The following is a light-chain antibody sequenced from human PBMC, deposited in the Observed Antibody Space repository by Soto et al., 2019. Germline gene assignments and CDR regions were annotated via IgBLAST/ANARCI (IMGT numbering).Light chain of an antibody. CDR2: AAS. CDR1: QGISSY. CDR3: QQLKSYPIT. J-gene: IGKJ5*01. V-gene: IGKV1-9*01. Sequence: DIQLTQSPSFLSASVGDRVTITCRASQGISSYLAWYQQKPGKAPKLLIYAASTLQSGVPSRFSGSGSGTEFTLTSSSLHPEDFSTYYCQQLKSYPITFGQGTRLEIK.